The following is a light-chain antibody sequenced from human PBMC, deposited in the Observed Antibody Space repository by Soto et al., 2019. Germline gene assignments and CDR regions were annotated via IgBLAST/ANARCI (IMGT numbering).Light chain of an antibody. CDR2: AAS. V-gene: IGKV1-27*01. J-gene: IGKJ1*01. CDR3: QKYKSVPWT. CDR1: QGINSY. Sequence: DIQMTQSPSSLSASVGDRVTITCRASQGINSYLAWYQQKPGKVPKLLIYAASTLQSGVPSRFSGSGSGTDFTLTISSLQPDDVATYYCQKYKSVPWTFGQGTKVEIK.